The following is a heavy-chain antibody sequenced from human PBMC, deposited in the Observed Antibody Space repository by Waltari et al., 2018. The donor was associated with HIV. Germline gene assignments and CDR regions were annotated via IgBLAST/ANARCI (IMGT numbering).Heavy chain of an antibody. J-gene: IGHJ4*02. Sequence: HLQLQESGPGLVRPSETLSLTCSVSGGFVTSVLPSWDWIRQSPGRGLEWIWSLYYVGNTDHNPALKSRVAISADRSRNQFSLTLTSMTVVDSARYFCARRVAEDYGSGRIDSWGQGIVVTVS. D-gene: IGHD3-10*01. CDR2: LYYVGNT. CDR3: ARRVAEDYGSGRIDS. V-gene: IGHV4-39*01. CDR1: GGFVTSVLPS.